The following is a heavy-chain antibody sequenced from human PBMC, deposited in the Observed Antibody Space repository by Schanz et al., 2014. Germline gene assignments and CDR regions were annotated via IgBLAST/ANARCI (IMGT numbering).Heavy chain of an antibody. CDR2: IPWNGAAI. J-gene: IGHJ4*02. CDR3: ARESSNDIVLVPGAVFDH. D-gene: IGHD2-2*01. V-gene: IGHV3-9*02. Sequence: EVQLVESGGGLVQPGGSLRLSCTASGFNSDDYAMHWVRQAPGKGLEWVSNIPWNGAAIGYAGSVKGRFTISRDNSKNTVYLQMNSLRPGDTAVYYCARESSNDIVLVPGAVFDHWGQGILVTVSS. CDR1: GFNSDDYA.